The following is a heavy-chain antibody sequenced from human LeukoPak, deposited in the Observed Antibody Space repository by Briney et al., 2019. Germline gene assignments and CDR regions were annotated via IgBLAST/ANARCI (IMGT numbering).Heavy chain of an antibody. CDR3: ANYGYYDSSGLDY. CDR2: ISYDGSNK. CDR1: GFTFSSYG. Sequence: GRSLRLSGAASGFTFSSYGMHWVRQAPGKGLEWVAVISYDGSNKYYADSVKGRFTISRDNSKNTLYLQMNSLRAEDTAVYYCANYGYYDSSGLDYWGQGTLVTVSS. V-gene: IGHV3-30*18. J-gene: IGHJ4*02. D-gene: IGHD3-22*01.